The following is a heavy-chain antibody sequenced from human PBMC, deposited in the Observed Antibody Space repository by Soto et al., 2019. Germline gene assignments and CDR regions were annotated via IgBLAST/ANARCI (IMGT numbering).Heavy chain of an antibody. Sequence: SETLSLTCTVSGGSINTFYWSWVRQPAGKGLEWMGRIFSSGSTSFNPSLESRVAMSVDTSKNHFSLNLSSVTAADMAVYYCAREGSYSAYNFAHGIQLWSFDFWGQGALVTVSS. CDR1: GGSINTFY. CDR2: IFSSGST. V-gene: IGHV4-4*07. D-gene: IGHD5-12*01. CDR3: AREGSYSAYNFAHGIQLWSFDF. J-gene: IGHJ4*02.